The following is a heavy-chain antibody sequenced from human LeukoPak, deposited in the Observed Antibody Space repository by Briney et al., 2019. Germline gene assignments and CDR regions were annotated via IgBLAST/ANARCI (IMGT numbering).Heavy chain of an antibody. V-gene: IGHV3-30*18. CDR1: GFTFSSYW. CDR2: ISYDGRNK. D-gene: IGHD1-1*01. Sequence: QAGGSLRLSRAASGFTFSSYWMSWVRQAPGKGLEWVAVISYDGRNKYYADSVKGRFTISRDNAKNSLYLQMNSLRAEDTAVYYCAKDLQHAPQVDYWGQGTLVTVSS. CDR3: AKDLQHAPQVDY. J-gene: IGHJ4*02.